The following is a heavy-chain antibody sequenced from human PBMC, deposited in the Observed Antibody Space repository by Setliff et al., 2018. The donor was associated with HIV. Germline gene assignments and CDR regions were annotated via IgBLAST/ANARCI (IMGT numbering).Heavy chain of an antibody. V-gene: IGHV4-34*01. Sequence: SETLSLTCAMYGDSFGDFYWNWIRQAPGKGLEWIVELNDRGHINYNPSLKSRVTISQDTSKRQFSLRMTSVTAADTAVYYCAAATTLLSPRAWGQGTPVTVSS. D-gene: IGHD2-15*01. CDR1: GDSFGDFY. CDR2: LNDRGHI. J-gene: IGHJ5*02. CDR3: AAATTLLSPRA.